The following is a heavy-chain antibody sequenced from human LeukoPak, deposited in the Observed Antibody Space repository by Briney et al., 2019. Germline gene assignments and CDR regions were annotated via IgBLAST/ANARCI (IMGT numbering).Heavy chain of an antibody. J-gene: IGHJ4*02. D-gene: IGHD3-3*01. Sequence: VASVKVSCKASGGTFSSYAISWVRQAPGQGLEWMGGIIPIFGTANYAQKFQGRVTITADESTSTAYMELSSLRSEDTAVYYCALNGPRYYDFWSGHDWGQGTLVTVSS. CDR2: IIPIFGTA. V-gene: IGHV1-69*01. CDR1: GGTFSSYA. CDR3: ALNGPRYYDFWSGHD.